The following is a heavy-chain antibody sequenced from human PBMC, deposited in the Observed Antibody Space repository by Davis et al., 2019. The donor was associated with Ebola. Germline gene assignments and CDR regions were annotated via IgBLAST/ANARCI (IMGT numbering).Heavy chain of an antibody. V-gene: IGHV1-2*06. CDR2: INPNSGGT. CDR3: ARDRGYCSGGSCYMYYFDY. J-gene: IGHJ4*02. D-gene: IGHD2-15*01. CDR1: GYTFSGYY. Sequence: ASVKVSCKASGYTFSGYYMDWMRQAPGQGLEWMGRINPNSGGTNYAQKFQGRVTMTRDTSISTAYMELSRLRSDDTAVYYCARDRGYCSGGSCYMYYFDYWGQGTLVTVSS.